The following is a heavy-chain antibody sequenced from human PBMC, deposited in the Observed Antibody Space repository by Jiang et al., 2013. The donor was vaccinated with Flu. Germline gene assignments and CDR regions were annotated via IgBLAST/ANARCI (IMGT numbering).Heavy chain of an antibody. CDR3: ARMDKWSQREGY. J-gene: IGHJ4*02. CDR2: ITPRLGVT. Sequence: GAEVKKPGSSVKVSCKASGGTLNSFAFSWVRQAPGQGLEWMGRITPRLGVTNYAPRFQGRVTITADKSTSTAYMELSSLRSEDTAVYYCARMDKWSQREGYWGQGTLVTVSS. D-gene: IGHD2-15*01. V-gene: IGHV1-69*04. CDR1: GGTLNSFA.